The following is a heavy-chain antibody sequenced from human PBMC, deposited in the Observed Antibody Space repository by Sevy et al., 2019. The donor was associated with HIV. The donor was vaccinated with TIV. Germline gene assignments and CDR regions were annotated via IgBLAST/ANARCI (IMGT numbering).Heavy chain of an antibody. V-gene: IGHV5-51*01. D-gene: IGHD1-20*01. Sequence: GESLKISCKGSGYSFTSYWIGWVRQMPGKGLEWMGIIYPGDSDTRYSPSFQGQVTISADKSISTAYLQWSSLKASDTAMYYCARQYRYNWNGQYGMDVWGQGTTVTVSS. CDR1: GYSFTSYW. J-gene: IGHJ6*02. CDR3: ARQYRYNWNGQYGMDV. CDR2: IYPGDSDT.